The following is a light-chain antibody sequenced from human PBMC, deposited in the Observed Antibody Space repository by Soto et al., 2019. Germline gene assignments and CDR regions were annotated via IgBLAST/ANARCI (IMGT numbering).Light chain of an antibody. CDR2: DVS. J-gene: IGLJ2*01. V-gene: IGLV2-14*01. Sequence: QSALTQPASVSGSLGQSITISCTGTSSDVGGYNYVSWYQQHPGKAPKLMIYDVSNRPSGVSNRFSGSKSGNTASLTISGLQAEDEADYYCSSYTSSMLVFGGGTQLTVL. CDR3: SSYTSSMLV. CDR1: SSDVGGYNY.